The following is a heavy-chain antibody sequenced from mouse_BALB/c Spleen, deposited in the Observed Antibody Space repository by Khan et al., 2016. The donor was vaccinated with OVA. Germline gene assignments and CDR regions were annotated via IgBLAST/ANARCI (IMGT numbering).Heavy chain of an antibody. CDR3: ARTYGSDFDY. CDR1: GYSFTGYF. Sequence: EVELVESGPELVKPGASVKISCKASGYSFTGYFMSWVMQSHGKSLEWIGRINPHIGETFYNQKFRDKATLTVDESSSTAHMELRSLASEDSAVYYCARTYGSDFDYWGQGTTLTVSS. CDR2: INPHIGET. V-gene: IGHV1-20*02. J-gene: IGHJ2*01. D-gene: IGHD1-1*01.